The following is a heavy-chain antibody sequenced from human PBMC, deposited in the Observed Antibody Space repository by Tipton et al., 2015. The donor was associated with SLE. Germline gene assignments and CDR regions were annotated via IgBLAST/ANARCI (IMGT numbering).Heavy chain of an antibody. Sequence: QLVQSGAEVKKPGASVKVSCKASGYSFTSYDINWVRQATGQGLEWMGWVNPNSGNIGYAQKFQGRVTMTTNTSIRTAYMELNSLTSDDTAMYYCVTGYSSSVEETWGQGPLVTVST. CDR3: VTGYSSSVEET. V-gene: IGHV1-8*02. CDR1: GYSFTSYD. D-gene: IGHD6-6*01. J-gene: IGHJ5*02. CDR2: VNPNSGNI.